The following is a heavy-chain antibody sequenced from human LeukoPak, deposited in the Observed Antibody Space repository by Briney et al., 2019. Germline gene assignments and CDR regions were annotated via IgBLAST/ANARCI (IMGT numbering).Heavy chain of an antibody. CDR2: IYTSGST. V-gene: IGHV4-4*09. D-gene: IGHD5-18*01. J-gene: IGHJ5*02. Sequence: SETLSLTCTVSGGSISSYYWSWIRQPPGKGLEWIGYIYTSGSTNYNPSLKSRVTISVDTSKSQFSLKLSSVTAADTAVYYCARGGYSYAPWGQGTLVTVSS. CDR1: GGSISSYY. CDR3: ARGGYSYAP.